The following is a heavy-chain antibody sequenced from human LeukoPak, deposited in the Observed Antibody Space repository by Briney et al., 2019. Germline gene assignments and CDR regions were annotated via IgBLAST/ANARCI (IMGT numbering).Heavy chain of an antibody. J-gene: IGHJ4*02. D-gene: IGHD3-22*01. CDR2: ISAYNGNT. CDR1: GYTFTIYG. V-gene: IGHV1-18*01. Sequence: ASVTVSFTASGYTFTIYGISWVRQAPGQGLEWMGWISAYNGNTNYAQKLQGRVTMTTDTSTSTAYMELRSLRSDDTAVYYCARDRSYYDSSGYPPDYWGQGTLVTVSS. CDR3: ARDRSYYDSSGYPPDY.